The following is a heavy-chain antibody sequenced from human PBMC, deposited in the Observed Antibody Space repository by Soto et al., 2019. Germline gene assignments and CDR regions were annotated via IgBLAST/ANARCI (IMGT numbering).Heavy chain of an antibody. CDR3: ASTVLLHLGELWNPYYYYMDV. J-gene: IGHJ6*03. D-gene: IGHD3-16*01. V-gene: IGHV1-18*01. Sequence: RASVKVSCKASGYSFTSYGISWVRQAPGQGLEWMGWISAYNGNTNYAQKLQGRVTMTTDTSTSTAYMELRSLRSDDTAVYYCASTVLLHLGELWNPYYYYMDVWGKGTTVTVSS. CDR2: ISAYNGNT. CDR1: GYSFTSYG.